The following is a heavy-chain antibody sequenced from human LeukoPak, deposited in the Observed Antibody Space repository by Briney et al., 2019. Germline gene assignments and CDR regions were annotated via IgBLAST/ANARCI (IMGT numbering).Heavy chain of an antibody. D-gene: IGHD3-22*01. CDR3: AKDSLNYYDSMSDYYYGMDV. CDR1: GFTFTSYA. CDR2: VSGSGDGT. J-gene: IGHJ6*02. V-gene: IGHV3-23*01. Sequence: PGGSLRLSCAASGFTFTSYAMGWVRQAPGKGLEWVSSVSGSGDGTYYADSVKGRFTISRDNSKKTLDPHMDSLRAEDTAVYYCAKDSLNYYDSMSDYYYGMDVWGQGTTVTVSS.